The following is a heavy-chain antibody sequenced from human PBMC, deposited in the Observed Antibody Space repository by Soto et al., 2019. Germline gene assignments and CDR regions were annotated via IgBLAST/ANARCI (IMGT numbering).Heavy chain of an antibody. J-gene: IGHJ4*02. CDR2: ISGGGSST. CDR1: GLSFNSSA. D-gene: IGHD2-15*01. Sequence: GSLGLACAPSGLSFNSSAMSWVRQAPGKGLEWVSGISGGGSSTYYADSVKGRFTTSRDNSKNTLYLQMNSLRAEDTAVYFGAKYIAGGTGPTQGDYWGQGTLVTVSS. CDR3: AKYIAGGTGPTQGDY. V-gene: IGHV3-23*01.